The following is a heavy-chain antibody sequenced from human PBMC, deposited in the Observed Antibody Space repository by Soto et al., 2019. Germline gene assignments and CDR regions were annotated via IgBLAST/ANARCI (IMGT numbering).Heavy chain of an antibody. V-gene: IGHV1-8*01. J-gene: IGHJ4*02. CDR1: GYTFTSYD. D-gene: IGHD2-2*01. Sequence: ASVKVSCKASGYTFTSYDINWVRQATGQGLEWMGWMNPNSGNTGYAQKFQGRVTMTRNTSISTAYMELSSLRSEDTAVYYCAREIVDCSSTSCHGDYWGQGTLVTVSS. CDR2: MNPNSGNT. CDR3: AREIVDCSSTSCHGDY.